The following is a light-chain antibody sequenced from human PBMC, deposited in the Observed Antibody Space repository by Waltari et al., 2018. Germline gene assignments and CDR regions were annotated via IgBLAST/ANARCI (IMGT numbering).Light chain of an antibody. CDR2: QAS. V-gene: IGKV1-5*03. CDR1: QSISSW. J-gene: IGKJ2*01. Sequence: DIQMTQSSSTLSASVGYRVTITCRSSQSISSWLAWYQQKPGKAPKLLIYQASRLESGVPSRCSGSVSGTEFTLTISSLQPDDFATYYCQQYNSYPYTFGQGTKLAIK. CDR3: QQYNSYPYT.